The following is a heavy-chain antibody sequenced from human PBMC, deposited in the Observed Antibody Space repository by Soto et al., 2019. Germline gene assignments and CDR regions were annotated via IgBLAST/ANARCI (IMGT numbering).Heavy chain of an antibody. V-gene: IGHV1-69*13. CDR2: IIPIFGTA. CDR3: ARGGPTYCSGGSCYFDY. Sequence: SVKVSCKASGGTFSSYAISWVRQAPGQGLEWMGGIIPIFGTANYAQKFQGRVTITADESASTAYMELSSLRSEDTAVYYCARGGPTYCSGGSCYFDYWGQETLVTVSS. D-gene: IGHD2-15*01. CDR1: GGTFSSYA. J-gene: IGHJ4*02.